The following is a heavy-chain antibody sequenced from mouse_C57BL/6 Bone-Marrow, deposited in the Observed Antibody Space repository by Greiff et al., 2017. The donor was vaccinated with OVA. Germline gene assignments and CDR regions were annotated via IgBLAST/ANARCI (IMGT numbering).Heavy chain of an antibody. J-gene: IGHJ4*01. CDR1: GFNIKDDY. CDR2: IDPENGDT. D-gene: IGHD1-1*01. Sequence: DVQLQESGAELVRPGASVKLSCTASGFNIKDDYMHWVKQRPEQGLEWIGWIDPENGDTEYASKFQGKATITADTSSNTAYLQLSSLTSEDTAVYYCTTYGSSPYAMDYWGQGTSVTVSS. V-gene: IGHV14-4*01. CDR3: TTYGSSPYAMDY.